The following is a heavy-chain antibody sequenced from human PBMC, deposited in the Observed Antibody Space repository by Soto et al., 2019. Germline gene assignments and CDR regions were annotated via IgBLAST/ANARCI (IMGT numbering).Heavy chain of an antibody. D-gene: IGHD6-6*01. CDR1: GYSFTRFG. CDR3: ERDPQYSTSPQVFDY. Sequence: QVQLLQSGAEVKKPGASVRVSCKASGYSFTRFGISWVRQAPGQGLEWVGRISTYNGNTKYAQKLQGRVTVSTDTTSSTAYMERRSLRSDDTAVYYCERDPQYSTSPQVFDYWGQGTLITVSS. CDR2: ISTYNGNT. J-gene: IGHJ4*02. V-gene: IGHV1-18*01.